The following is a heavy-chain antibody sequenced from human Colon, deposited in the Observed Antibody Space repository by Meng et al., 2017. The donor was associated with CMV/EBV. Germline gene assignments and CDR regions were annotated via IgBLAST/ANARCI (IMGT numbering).Heavy chain of an antibody. D-gene: IGHD3-22*01. CDR2: IDYAGSS. Sequence: SETLSLTRTVSGGSIRRSLDYWGWVRQPPGRGLEWIGNIDYAGSSSYHSSLESRVTMSVDTSRNQFSLSLRSVTAADTAVYYCVRDPQRPDYYDSLVYGMDVWGQGTTVTVSS. CDR1: GGSIRRSLDY. CDR3: VRDPQRPDYYDSLVYGMDV. V-gene: IGHV4-39*07. J-gene: IGHJ6*02.